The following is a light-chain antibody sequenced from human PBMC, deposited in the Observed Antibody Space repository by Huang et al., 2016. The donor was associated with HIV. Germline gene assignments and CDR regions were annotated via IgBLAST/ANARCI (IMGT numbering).Light chain of an antibody. CDR2: GAS. Sequence: EIVMTQSPATLSVSPGESVTLSCRASQSVTRNLAWYQQKPGQAPRLLIYGASARATGVPARFSGSGSGTEFTLAISSLQSEDFAGYFCQHYDHWLTWTFGQGTRVEVK. CDR3: QHYDHWLTWT. V-gene: IGKV3-15*01. CDR1: QSVTRN. J-gene: IGKJ1*01.